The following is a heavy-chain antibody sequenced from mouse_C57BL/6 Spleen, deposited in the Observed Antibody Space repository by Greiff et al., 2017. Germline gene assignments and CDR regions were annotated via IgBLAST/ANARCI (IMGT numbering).Heavy chain of an antibody. Sequence: QVQLQQSGPELVKPGDSVKISCKASGYAFSSSWMNWVKQRPGKGLEWIGRIYPGDGDTNYNGKFKGKATLTADKSSSTAYMQLSSLTSEDSAVYFCARGYYGSSYPYYAMDYWGQGTSVTVSS. D-gene: IGHD1-1*01. J-gene: IGHJ4*01. CDR1: GYAFSSSW. CDR3: ARGYYGSSYPYYAMDY. V-gene: IGHV1-82*01. CDR2: IYPGDGDT.